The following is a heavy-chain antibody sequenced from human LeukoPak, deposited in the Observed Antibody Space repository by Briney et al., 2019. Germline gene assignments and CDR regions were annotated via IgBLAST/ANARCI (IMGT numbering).Heavy chain of an antibody. CDR1: GFIFNTYS. CDR3: ARFAAGGSYYYYMDV. Sequence: GGSLRLSCAASGFIFNTYSMNWVRQAPGKGLGWVAYISRNSDTIYYADSVKGRFTISRDNAKNSLYLQMNSLRADDTAVYYCARFAAGGSYYYYMDVWGKGTTVTVSS. CDR2: ISRNSDTI. D-gene: IGHD6-25*01. V-gene: IGHV3-48*01. J-gene: IGHJ6*03.